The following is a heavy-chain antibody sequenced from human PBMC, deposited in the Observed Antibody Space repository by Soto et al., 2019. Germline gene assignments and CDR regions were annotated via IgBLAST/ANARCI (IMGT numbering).Heavy chain of an antibody. CDR2: IYYSGSS. CDR1: GVSFSTYY. V-gene: IGHV4-59*01. D-gene: IGHD2-15*01. Sequence: QVQLQESGPGLVKPSETLSLTCTVSGVSFSTYYWSWIRQAPGKGLEWIGYIYYSGSSNYNPSLKSRDTMSVDTSKNQLSLKLSSVTAADTAVYYCARDQGGPFDYWGQGTLVTVSS. J-gene: IGHJ4*02. CDR3: ARDQGGPFDY.